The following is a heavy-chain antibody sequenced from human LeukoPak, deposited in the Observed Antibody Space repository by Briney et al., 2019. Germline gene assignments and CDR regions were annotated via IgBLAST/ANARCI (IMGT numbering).Heavy chain of an antibody. CDR3: ARDGYGGNWYCFDY. CDR1: GFTFSSYW. V-gene: IGHV3-7*01. Sequence: GGSLRLSCAASGFTFSSYWMSWVRQAPGKGLEWVANIKQDGSEKYYVDSVKGRFTISRDNAKNSLYLQMNSLTAEDTAVYYCARDGYGGNWYCFDYWGQGTLVTVSS. J-gene: IGHJ4*02. D-gene: IGHD4-23*01. CDR2: IKQDGSEK.